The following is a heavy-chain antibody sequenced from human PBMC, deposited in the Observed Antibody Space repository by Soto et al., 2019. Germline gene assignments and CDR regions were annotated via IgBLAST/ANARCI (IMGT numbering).Heavy chain of an antibody. CDR2: IYYSGST. CDR1: GGSISSSSYY. Sequence: KPSETLSLTCTVSGGSISSSSYYWGWIRQPPGKGLEWIGSIYYSGSTYYNPSLKSRVTISVDTSKNQFSLKLSSVTAADTAVYYCAPQRLRFYWFDHWGQGTLVTVSS. D-gene: IGHD5-12*01. CDR3: APQRLRFYWFDH. V-gene: IGHV4-39*01. J-gene: IGHJ5*02.